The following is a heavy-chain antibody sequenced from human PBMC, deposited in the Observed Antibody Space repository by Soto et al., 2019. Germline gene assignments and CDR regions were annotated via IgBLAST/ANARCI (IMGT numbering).Heavy chain of an antibody. CDR2: IYYSGST. CDR1: GGSISSGGYY. Sequence: SETLSLTCTVSGGSISSGGYYWSWIRQHPGKGLEWIGYIYYSGSTYYNPSLKSRVTISVDTSKNQFSLKLSSVTAADTAVYYCARVGSTYYYDSSCYYPFDYWGQGTLVTVSS. J-gene: IGHJ4*02. CDR3: ARVGSTYYYDSSCYYPFDY. D-gene: IGHD3-22*01. V-gene: IGHV4-31*03.